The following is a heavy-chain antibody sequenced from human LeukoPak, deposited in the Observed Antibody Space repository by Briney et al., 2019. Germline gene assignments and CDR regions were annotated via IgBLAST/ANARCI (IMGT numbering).Heavy chain of an antibody. D-gene: IGHD2-2*01. V-gene: IGHV3-48*01. CDR2: ISSSSSTI. Sequence: GGSLRLSCAASGFTFSSYSMNWVRQAPGKGLEWVSYISSSSSTIYYADSVKGRFTISRDNAKNSLYLQMNSLRAEDTAVYYCARKVPAAISRGYYYYYMDVWGKGTTVTVSS. J-gene: IGHJ6*03. CDR3: ARKVPAAISRGYYYYYMDV. CDR1: GFTFSSYS.